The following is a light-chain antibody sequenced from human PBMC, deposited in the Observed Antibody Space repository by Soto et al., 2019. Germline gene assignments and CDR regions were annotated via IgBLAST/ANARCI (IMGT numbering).Light chain of an antibody. CDR2: EVS. CDR3: SSYAGTDDFML. J-gene: IGLJ2*01. V-gene: IGLV2-8*01. CDR1: SSDVGYYNF. Sequence: QSVLTQPPSASGSPGQSVTISCTGTSSDVGYYNFVSWYQQHPGKAPKLMIYEVSKRPSGVPDRFSGSRSGSTASLTVSGLQAEDEADYYCSSYAGTDDFMLFGGGTKVTVL.